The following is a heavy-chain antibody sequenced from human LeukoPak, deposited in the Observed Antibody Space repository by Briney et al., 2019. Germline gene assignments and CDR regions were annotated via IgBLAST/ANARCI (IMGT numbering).Heavy chain of an antibody. CDR3: AKEGYNWNEFFFDY. CDR1: GGSISTSYW. J-gene: IGHJ4*02. V-gene: IGHV3-23*01. D-gene: IGHD1-20*01. Sequence: ETLSLTCGVSGGSISTSYWWSWVRQAPGKGLEWVSGIVGSGDKTYYADSVKGRFTITRDNSKDTLYLQMNSLRAEDTAVYYCAKEGYNWNEFFFDYWGQGTLVTVSS. CDR2: IVGSGDKT.